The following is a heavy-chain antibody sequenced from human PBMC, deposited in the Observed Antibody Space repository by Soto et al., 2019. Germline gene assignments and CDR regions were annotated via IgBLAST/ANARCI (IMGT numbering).Heavy chain of an antibody. V-gene: IGHV4-59*08. CDR3: ARHLGYDSSGYYRNGFDP. Sequence: QVQLQESGPGLVKPSETLSLTCTVSGGSISSYYWSWIRQPPGKGLERIGYIYYSGSTNYNPSLKRRVTMSVATSKNQFSLKLSSVTAADTAVYYCARHLGYDSSGYYRNGFDPWGQGTLVIVSS. J-gene: IGHJ5*02. CDR2: IYYSGST. CDR1: GGSISSYY. D-gene: IGHD3-22*01.